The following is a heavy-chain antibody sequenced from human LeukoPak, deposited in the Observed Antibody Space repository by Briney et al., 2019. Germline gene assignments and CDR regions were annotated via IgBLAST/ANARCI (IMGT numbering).Heavy chain of an antibody. Sequence: GGSLRLSCAASGFTFSDYYMSWIRQAPGKGLEWVSYISSSGSTIYYADSVKGRFAISRDNAKNSLYLQMNSLRAEDTAVYYCARDTNRNGRWFDPWGQGTLVTVSS. D-gene: IGHD1-14*01. J-gene: IGHJ5*02. V-gene: IGHV3-11*01. CDR2: ISSSGSTI. CDR3: ARDTNRNGRWFDP. CDR1: GFTFSDYY.